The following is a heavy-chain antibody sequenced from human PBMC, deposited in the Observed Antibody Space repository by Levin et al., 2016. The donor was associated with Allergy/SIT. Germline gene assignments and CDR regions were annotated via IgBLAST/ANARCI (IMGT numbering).Heavy chain of an antibody. J-gene: IGHJ4*02. Sequence: GESLKISCAASGYTFSNYDIHWVRQVPGKGLEWVAVISYDGSTTFYSDSVKGRFTISRDNFKNTLHLQMNSLRAEDTAIYYCAKDETYSWNGSLDHWGQGTLVSVSS. V-gene: IGHV3-30*18. CDR2: ISYDGSTT. D-gene: IGHD1-1*01. CDR1: GYTFSNYD. CDR3: AKDETYSWNGSLDH.